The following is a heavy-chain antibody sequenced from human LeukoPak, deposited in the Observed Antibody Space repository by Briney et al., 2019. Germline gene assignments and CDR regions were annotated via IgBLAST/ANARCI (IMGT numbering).Heavy chain of an antibody. J-gene: IGHJ4*02. D-gene: IGHD3-10*01. CDR3: TKEGHYGSGSYPFDY. V-gene: IGHV3-64*04. CDR2: IDRNGRNT. Sequence: HTGGSLRLSCSASGFIFSSYAMHWVRQAPGKGLEYVSTIDRNGRNTYYADSVRGRFTISRDNSKNTLYLQMNSLRSEDTAIYYCTKEGHYGSGSYPFDYWGQGTLVTVSS. CDR1: GFIFSSYA.